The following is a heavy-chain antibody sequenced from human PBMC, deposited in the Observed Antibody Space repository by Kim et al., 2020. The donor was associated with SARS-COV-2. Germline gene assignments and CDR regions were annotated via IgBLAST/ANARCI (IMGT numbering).Heavy chain of an antibody. D-gene: IGHD3-16*02. J-gene: IGHJ6*01. V-gene: IGHV4-31*03. CDR2: ICHSRCT. CDR1: GGSISRSGSY. CDR3: AWRSRCGIVSPTYY. Sequence: SETLSLTCPVSGGSISRSGSYWRWIPQHPGKGLAWIGYICHSRCTYSNPSLKSRVTISVDPPKHQFSLTLTSVTAADTALSYSAWRSRCGIVSPTYY.